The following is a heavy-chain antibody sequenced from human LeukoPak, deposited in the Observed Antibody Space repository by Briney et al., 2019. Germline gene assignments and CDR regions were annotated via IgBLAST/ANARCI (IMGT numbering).Heavy chain of an antibody. Sequence: SETLSLTCAVSGESFSHYYWSRLLQTPGKGLEWIGEINHRGTTNYNPSLKSRVSISIDTSRNQFSLQVTSLTAAYTAVFYCARGAFNTSSVWFERWGQGALVT. CDR3: ARGAFNTSSVWFER. D-gene: IGHD2-2*01. CDR1: GESFSHYY. CDR2: INHRGTT. V-gene: IGHV4-34*01. J-gene: IGHJ5*02.